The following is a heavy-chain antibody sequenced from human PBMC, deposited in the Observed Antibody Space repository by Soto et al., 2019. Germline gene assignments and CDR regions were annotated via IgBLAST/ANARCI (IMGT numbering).Heavy chain of an antibody. CDR3: AREYSSGTCAY. D-gene: IGHD1-26*01. J-gene: IGHJ4*02. CDR1: GGTFSSYT. CDR2: IIPILGIA. Sequence: QVQLVQSGAEVKKPGSSVKVSCKASGGTFSSYTISWVRQAPGQGLEWMGRIIPILGIANYAQKFQGRVPITADKSTSTAYMELSSLRSEDTAVYYCAREYSSGTCAYWGQGTLVTVSS. V-gene: IGHV1-69*08.